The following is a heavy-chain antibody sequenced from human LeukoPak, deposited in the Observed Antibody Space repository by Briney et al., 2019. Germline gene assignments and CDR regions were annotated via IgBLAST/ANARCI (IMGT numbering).Heavy chain of an antibody. CDR1: GFTFSNFA. J-gene: IGHJ4*02. CDR3: VRETHYVSGSRRGYYFDY. CDR2: ITGSAGNI. Sequence: GGSLRLSCAASGFTFSNFAMSWVRQAPGKGLELLSAITGSAGNIYYAESVKGRFTISRDNSKNTLYVQMSCLRAEDTALYDCVRETHYVSGSRRGYYFDYWGQGSLVTVSA. D-gene: IGHD3-10*01. V-gene: IGHV3-23*01.